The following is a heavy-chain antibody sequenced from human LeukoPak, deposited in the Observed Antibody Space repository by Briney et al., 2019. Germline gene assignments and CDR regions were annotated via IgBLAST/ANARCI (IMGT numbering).Heavy chain of an antibody. J-gene: IGHJ3*02. D-gene: IGHD2-8*01. CDR2: INSDGSGT. V-gene: IGHV3-74*01. CDR1: GFTFNSYW. CDR3: ARDRLTNDAFDI. Sequence: PGGSLRLSCAASGFTFNSYWMHWVRQAPGKGLVWVSRINSDGSGTSDVDFVKGRFTISRDNSKNTLYLQMNSLRAEDTAMYYCARDRLTNDAFDIWGQGTMVTVSS.